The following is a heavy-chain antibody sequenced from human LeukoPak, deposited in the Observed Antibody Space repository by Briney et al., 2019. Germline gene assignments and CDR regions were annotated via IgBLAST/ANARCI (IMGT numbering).Heavy chain of an antibody. V-gene: IGHV5-51*01. CDR2: IYPGDSTT. J-gene: IGHJ4*02. Sequence: GESLKISCKGSEFSFTGYWIGWVRQMPGKGLESMGFIYPGDSTTRYSPSFQGHVTISADKSITTAYLRWSSLKASDTAMYYCARFEILTGYFYFDYWGQGTLVTVSS. D-gene: IGHD3-9*01. CDR1: EFSFTGYW. CDR3: ARFEILTGYFYFDY.